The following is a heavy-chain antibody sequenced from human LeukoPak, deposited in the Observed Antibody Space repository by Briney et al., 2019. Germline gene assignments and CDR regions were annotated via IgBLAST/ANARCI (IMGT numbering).Heavy chain of an antibody. CDR1: GGSFSGYY. Sequence: SETLSLTCAVYGGSFSGYYWSWLRQPPGKGLEWIGEINHSGSTNYNPSLKSRVTISVDTSKNQFSLKLSSVTAADTAVYYCARERRARWLQFDAFDIWGQGTMVIVSS. V-gene: IGHV4-34*01. CDR2: INHSGST. J-gene: IGHJ3*02. D-gene: IGHD5-24*01. CDR3: ARERRARWLQFDAFDI.